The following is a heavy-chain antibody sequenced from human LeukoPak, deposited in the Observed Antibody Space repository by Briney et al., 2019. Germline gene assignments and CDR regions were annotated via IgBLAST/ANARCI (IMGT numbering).Heavy chain of an antibody. CDR2: ISSSSSYI. CDR1: GFTFSILD. Sequence: KTGGSLRLSCAASGFTFSILDMNWVRQAPGKGLEWVSSISSSSSYIYYADSVKGRFTISRDNAKNSLYLQMNSLRAEDTAVYYCARGAFTVTTYIDYWGQGTLVTVSS. D-gene: IGHD4-17*01. V-gene: IGHV3-21*01. CDR3: ARGAFTVTTYIDY. J-gene: IGHJ4*02.